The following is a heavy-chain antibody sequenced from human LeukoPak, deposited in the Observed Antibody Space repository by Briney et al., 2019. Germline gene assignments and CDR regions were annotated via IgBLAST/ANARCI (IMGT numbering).Heavy chain of an antibody. CDR2: ISSSGSTI. D-gene: IGHD6-19*01. CDR3: ARVLPSLNPRRIAVAGPFDY. CDR1: GFTFSDYY. J-gene: IGHJ4*02. Sequence: GGSLRLSCAASGFTFSDYYMSWIRQAPGKGLEWVSYISSSGSTIYYADSVKGRFTISRDNAKNSLYLQMNSLRAEDTAVYYCARVLPSLNPRRIAVAGPFDYWGQGTLVTVSS. V-gene: IGHV3-11*04.